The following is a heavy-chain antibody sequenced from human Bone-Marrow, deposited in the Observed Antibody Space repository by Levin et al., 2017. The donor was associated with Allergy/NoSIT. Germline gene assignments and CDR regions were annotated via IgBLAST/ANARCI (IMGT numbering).Heavy chain of an antibody. CDR1: GFTFSSYA. Sequence: GGSLRLSCAASGFTFSSYAMSWVRQAPGKGLEWVSAISGSGGSTYYADSVKGRFTISRDNSKNTLYLQMNSLRAEDTAVYYCAKDGGNRDGYNTWTDYWGQGTLVTVSS. J-gene: IGHJ4*02. D-gene: IGHD5-24*01. CDR3: AKDGGNRDGYNTWTDY. V-gene: IGHV3-23*01. CDR2: ISGSGGST.